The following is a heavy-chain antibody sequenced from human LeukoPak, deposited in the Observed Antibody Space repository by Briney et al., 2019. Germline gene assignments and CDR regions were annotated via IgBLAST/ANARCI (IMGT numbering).Heavy chain of an antibody. CDR1: GGSISSGSYY. V-gene: IGHV4-61*02. D-gene: IGHD4-17*01. CDR3: ARDHSSGHGDYASDAFDI. CDR2: IYTSGST. Sequence: PSETLPLTCTVSGGSISSGSYYWSWIRQPAGKGLEWIGRIYTSGSTNYNPSLKSRVTISVDTSKNQFSLKLSSVTAADTAVYYCARDHSSGHGDYASDAFDIWGQGTMVTVSS. J-gene: IGHJ3*02.